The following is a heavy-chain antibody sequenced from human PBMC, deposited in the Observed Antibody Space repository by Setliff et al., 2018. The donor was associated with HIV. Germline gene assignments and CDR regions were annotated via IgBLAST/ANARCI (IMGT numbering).Heavy chain of an antibody. V-gene: IGHV3-23*01. CDR1: GFTFDDDA. CDR3: AKDRGVVG. D-gene: IGHD2-15*01. Sequence: PGGSLRLSCAASGFTFDDDAMNWVRQAPGKGLEWVSGISGSGGSTYYADSVKGRFTISRDNSKNTLYLQMNSLRAKDTAVYYCAKDRGVVGWGQGTLVTVSS. CDR2: ISGSGGST. J-gene: IGHJ4*02.